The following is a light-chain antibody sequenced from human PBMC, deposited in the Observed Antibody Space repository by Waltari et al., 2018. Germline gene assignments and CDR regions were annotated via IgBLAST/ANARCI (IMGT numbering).Light chain of an antibody. CDR3: QRYYDNPFT. CDR2: AAS. Sequence: IQMTQSPSALSASVGDRVTISCRASQNIYSNLAWYQQKPGKAPKLLIYAASSLQSGILSRFSGSGSGRDFTLTISSLQPEDSAAYYCQRYYDNPFTFGPGTKLDIE. V-gene: IGKV1-6*01. CDR1: QNIYSN. J-gene: IGKJ3*01.